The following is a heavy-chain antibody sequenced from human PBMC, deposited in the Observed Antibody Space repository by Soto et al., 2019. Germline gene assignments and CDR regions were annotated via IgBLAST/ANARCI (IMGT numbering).Heavy chain of an antibody. D-gene: IGHD2-2*01. V-gene: IGHV3-15*01. CDR3: VTVLPHANSWFDY. Sequence: SGGSLRLSCAASGFTFSNVWLSWVRQGPGKGLEWLGRIKSRTENETTDYASPARGRFIIARDDSKNMLYLQLNSLKSEYTGVYYCVTVLPHANSWFDYWGQGTPVTVSS. CDR2: IKSRTENETT. J-gene: IGHJ4*02. CDR1: GFTFSNVW.